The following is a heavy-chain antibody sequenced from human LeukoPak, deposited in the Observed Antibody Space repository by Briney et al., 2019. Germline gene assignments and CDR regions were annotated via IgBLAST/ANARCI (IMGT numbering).Heavy chain of an antibody. CDR3: TRMTLSFDY. D-gene: IGHD1-14*01. V-gene: IGHV4-59*01. CDR2: ISDSGSP. J-gene: IGHJ4*02. CDR1: GGSISSYY. Sequence: SETLSLTCTVSGGSISSYYWSWIRQPPGKGLEWIGYISDSGSPNYSSSLESRVTISVDKSKNQFSLKLNSVTAADTAVYYCTRMTLSFDYWGKGTLVTVSS.